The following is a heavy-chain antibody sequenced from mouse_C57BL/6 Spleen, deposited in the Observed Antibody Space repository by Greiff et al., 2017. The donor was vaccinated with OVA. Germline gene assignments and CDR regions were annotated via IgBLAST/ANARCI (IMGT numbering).Heavy chain of an antibody. CDR3: ARWDYYEDAMDY. J-gene: IGHJ4*01. CDR2: INPSNGGT. D-gene: IGHD1-1*01. Sequence: QVQLQQPGTELVKPGASVKLSCKASGYTFTSYWLHWVKQRPGQGLEWIGNINPSNGGTNYNEKFKSKATLTVDKSSSTAYMQLSSLTSEDSAVYYCARWDYYEDAMDYWGQGTSVTVSS. V-gene: IGHV1-53*01. CDR1: GYTFTSYW.